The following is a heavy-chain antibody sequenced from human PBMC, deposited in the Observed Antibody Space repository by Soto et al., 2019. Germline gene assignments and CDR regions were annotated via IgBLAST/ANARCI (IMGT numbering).Heavy chain of an antibody. V-gene: IGHV3-23*01. J-gene: IGHJ4*02. CDR2: VSGSGGST. CDR1: GFTFSSYA. CDR3: ARRGSGSYYGY. Sequence: EVQLLESGGGLVQPGGSLRLSCAASGFTFSSYAMRWVRQAPVKGLEWVSAVSGSGGSTYYADSGKGRFTISRDNSKNTLYLQMKSLISADTAVYYCARRGSGSYYGYWGQGTLVTVSS. D-gene: IGHD1-26*01.